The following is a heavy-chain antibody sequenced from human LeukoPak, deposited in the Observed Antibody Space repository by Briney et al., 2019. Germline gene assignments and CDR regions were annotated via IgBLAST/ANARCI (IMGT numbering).Heavy chain of an antibody. CDR1: GGSISTGDYS. V-gene: IGHV4-30-2*01. Sequence: NTSQTLSLTCAVSGGSISTGDYSWSWIRLPPGKGLEWIGYIYHSKSTYYNPSLKSRVTISVDMSKNQFSLKLSSVTAADTAMYYCARALGYCGSGTPYFDSWGQGTLVTVSS. CDR3: ARALGYCGSGTPYFDS. D-gene: IGHD3-10*01. CDR2: IYHSKST. J-gene: IGHJ4*02.